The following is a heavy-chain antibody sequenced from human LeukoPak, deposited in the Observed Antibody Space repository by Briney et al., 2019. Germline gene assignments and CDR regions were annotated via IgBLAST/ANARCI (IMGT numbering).Heavy chain of an antibody. CDR1: GGSFSGYY. D-gene: IGHD4-11*01. V-gene: IGHV4-34*01. CDR2: INHSGST. CDR3: ARGNSNRRFDY. J-gene: IGHJ4*02. Sequence: PSETLSLTCAVYGGSFSGYYWSWIRQPPGKGLEWIGEINHSGSTNYNPSLKSRVTISVDTSKNQFSLKLSSVTAADTAVYYCARGNSNRRFDYWGQGTLVTVSS.